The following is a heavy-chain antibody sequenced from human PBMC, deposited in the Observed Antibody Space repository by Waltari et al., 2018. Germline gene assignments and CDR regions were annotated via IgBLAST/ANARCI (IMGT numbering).Heavy chain of an antibody. CDR2: NHRTGSR. D-gene: IGHD6-19*01. CDR3: ATSSFVAVLDS. CDR1: RGSPSNINL. J-gene: IGHJ4*02. Sequence: QVQLQESGPRLVKPSGTLSLTCGVSRGSPSNINLWNWIRQAPGEGLEWLGENHRTGSRNYNPSLKGGLTMSVEKSNSKVSMKLKSVTAADTAVYYCATSSFVAVLDSWGQGTLVTVSS. V-gene: IGHV4-4*02.